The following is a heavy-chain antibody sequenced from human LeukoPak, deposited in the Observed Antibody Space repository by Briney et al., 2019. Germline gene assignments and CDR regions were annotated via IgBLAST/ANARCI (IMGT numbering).Heavy chain of an antibody. CDR2: INYSGNT. Sequence: SQTLSLTCTVSGGSTGSAGYYWSWIRQHPGKGLEWIAYINYSGNTYHNPSLKSRVTISVDTSRNQFSLKLNSVTAADTAIYYCASMSGYYSKFDYRGQGTLVTVSS. CDR1: GGSTGSAGYY. CDR3: ASMSGYYSKFDY. J-gene: IGHJ4*02. D-gene: IGHD3-22*01. V-gene: IGHV4-31*03.